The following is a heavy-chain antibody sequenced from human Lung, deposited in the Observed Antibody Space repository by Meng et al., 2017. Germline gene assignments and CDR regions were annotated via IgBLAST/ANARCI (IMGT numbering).Heavy chain of an antibody. Sequence: GQLKQWGAGLLKPSETLSLTCVVPGGSFSDYYWSWIRQPPGKGLEWIGEINHSGSTNYNPSLESRATISVDTSQNNLSLKLSSVTAADSAVYYCARGPTTMAHDFDYWGQGTLVTVSS. V-gene: IGHV4-34*01. D-gene: IGHD4-11*01. CDR1: GGSFSDYY. CDR2: INHSGST. CDR3: ARGPTTMAHDFDY. J-gene: IGHJ4*02.